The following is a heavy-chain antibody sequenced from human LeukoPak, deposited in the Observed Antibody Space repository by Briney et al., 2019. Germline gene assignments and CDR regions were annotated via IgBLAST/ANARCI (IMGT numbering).Heavy chain of an antibody. V-gene: IGHV4-61*02. CDR2: IYTSGST. CDR3: ARDDI. CDR1: GGSISSGSYY. Sequence: SQTLSLTCTVSGGSISSGSYYWSWIRQPAGKGLEWIGRIYTSGSTNYNPSLKSRVTMSVDTSKNQFSLKLSSVTAADTAVYYCARDDIWGQGTMVTVSS. J-gene: IGHJ3*02.